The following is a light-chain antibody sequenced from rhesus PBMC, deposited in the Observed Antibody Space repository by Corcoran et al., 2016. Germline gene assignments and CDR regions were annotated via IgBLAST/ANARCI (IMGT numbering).Light chain of an antibody. J-gene: IGKJ2*01. CDR1: QAINRE. V-gene: IGKV1-94*01. CDR3: QQDYTAPSS. CDR2: AAS. Sequence: DIQMTQSPSSLSASAGDRVTVTCRTSQAINREVSWYQQQPGKTPTLLVYAASNLQTGVSSRFSGSGAGTEFTLTISSLQPEDVATYYCQQDYTAPSSFGQGTKVDIK.